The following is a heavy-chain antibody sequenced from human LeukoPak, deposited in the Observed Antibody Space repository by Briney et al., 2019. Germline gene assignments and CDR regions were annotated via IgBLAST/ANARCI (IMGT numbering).Heavy chain of an antibody. D-gene: IGHD5-12*01. CDR1: GFTFSSYA. CDR3: AKDRALYRGYDLDY. Sequence: GGSLRLSCAPSGFTFSSYAMRWVRQAPGEGLEWDSAISGSGGSTYYADSVKGRFTISRDNSKNTLYLQMNSLRAEDTAVYYCAKDRALYRGYDLDYWGQGTLVTVSS. V-gene: IGHV3-23*01. J-gene: IGHJ4*02. CDR2: ISGSGGST.